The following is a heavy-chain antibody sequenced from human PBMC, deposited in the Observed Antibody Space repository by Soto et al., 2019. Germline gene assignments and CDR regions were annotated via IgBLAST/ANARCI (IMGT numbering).Heavy chain of an antibody. J-gene: IGHJ3*02. CDR3: ARDDGSSWYAFDI. CDR2: ISSSSSYI. V-gene: IGHV3-21*01. D-gene: IGHD6-13*01. Sequence: PGGSLRLSCAASGFTFSSYSMNWVRQAPGKGLEWVSSISSSSSYIYYADSVKGRFTISRDNAKNSLYLQMNSLRAEDTAVYYCARDDGSSWYAFDIWGQGTMVTVPS. CDR1: GFTFSSYS.